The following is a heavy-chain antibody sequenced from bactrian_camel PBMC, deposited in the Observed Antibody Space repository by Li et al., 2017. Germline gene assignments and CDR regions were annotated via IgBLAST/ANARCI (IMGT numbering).Heavy chain of an antibody. Sequence: HVQLVESGGGLVQPGGSLRLSCAASGFTDSRYTMAWFRQAPGKEREGVAIIDTDGSTFYADSVAGRFTISQDNPKNTLSLQMNSLKPEDTAVYYCGAGGARSGSWCYGEWGQGTQVTVS. CDR2: IDTDGST. V-gene: IGHV3S9*01. D-gene: IGHD3*01. CDR3: GAGGARSGSWCYGE. J-gene: IGHJ4*01. CDR1: GFTDSRYT.